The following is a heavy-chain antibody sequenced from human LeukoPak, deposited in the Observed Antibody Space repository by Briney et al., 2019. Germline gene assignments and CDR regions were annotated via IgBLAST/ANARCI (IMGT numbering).Heavy chain of an antibody. CDR2: IYYSGST. D-gene: IGHD3-10*01. V-gene: IGHV4-59*01. J-gene: IGHJ5*02. CDR1: VGSISSYY. CDR3: ARAGGSGSYSAWVDP. Sequence: PSETLSLTCTVSVGSISSYYSSWIWQPPGKGPEWIGYIYYSGSTTYNPSLKSRVTISVDTSKNQFSLKLSSVTAADTAVYYCARAGGSGSYSAWVDPWGQGTLVTVSS.